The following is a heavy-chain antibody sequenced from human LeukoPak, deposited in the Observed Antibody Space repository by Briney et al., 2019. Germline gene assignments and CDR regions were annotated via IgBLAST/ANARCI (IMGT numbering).Heavy chain of an antibody. Sequence: SETLSLTCTVSGGSISSSSYYWGWIRQPPGKGLEWIGSIYYSGNIYYNPSLKSRVTIFVDTSKNQFSLKLSSVTAADTAVYYCARGSSGWYVDYWGQGTLVTVSS. V-gene: IGHV4-39*01. CDR1: GGSISSSSYY. CDR2: IYYSGNI. CDR3: ARGSSGWYVDY. D-gene: IGHD6-19*01. J-gene: IGHJ4*02.